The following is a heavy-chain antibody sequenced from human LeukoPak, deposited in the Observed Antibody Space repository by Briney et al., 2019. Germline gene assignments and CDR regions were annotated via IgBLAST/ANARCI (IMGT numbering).Heavy chain of an antibody. V-gene: IGHV4-4*07. CDR2: MDTSGHT. CDR3: ARHWSHSVAQFGRSYWFDP. CDR1: GGSISGYY. Sequence: PSETLSLTCTVSGGSISGYYWSWIRQPAGKGLEWIGHMDTSGHTNYNSSLMSRVTMSVDTSKNQFSLRLTSVTAADTAVYYCARHWSHSVAQFGRSYWFDPWGQGTLVTVSS. J-gene: IGHJ5*02. D-gene: IGHD2-15*01.